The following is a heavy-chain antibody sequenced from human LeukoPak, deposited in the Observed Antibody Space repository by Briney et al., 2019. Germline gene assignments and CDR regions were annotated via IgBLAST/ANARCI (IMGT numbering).Heavy chain of an antibody. CDR1: GFTFGDYA. D-gene: IGHD3-22*01. CDR2: IRSKAYGGTT. J-gene: IGHJ4*02. CDR3: TRVRDYYDSSGYYYDY. Sequence: GGSLRLSCTASGFTFGDYAMSWFRQAPGKGLEWVGFIRSKAYGGTTEYAASVKGRFTISRDDSKSIAYLQVNSLKTEDTAVYYCTRVRDYYDSSGYYYDYWGQGTLVTVSS. V-gene: IGHV3-49*03.